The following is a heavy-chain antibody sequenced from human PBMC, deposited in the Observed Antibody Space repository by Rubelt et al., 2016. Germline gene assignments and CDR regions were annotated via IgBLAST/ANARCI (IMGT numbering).Heavy chain of an antibody. J-gene: IGHJ6*02. V-gene: IGHV3-33*01. CDR1: G. CDR3: ARVESSTYYYYGMDV. Sequence: GMHWVRQAPGKGLEWVAVIWYDGSNKYYADSVKGRFTISRDNSKNTLYLQMNSLRAEDTAVYYCARVESSTYYYYGMDVWGQGTTVTVSS. CDR2: IWYDGSNK. D-gene: IGHD6-6*01.